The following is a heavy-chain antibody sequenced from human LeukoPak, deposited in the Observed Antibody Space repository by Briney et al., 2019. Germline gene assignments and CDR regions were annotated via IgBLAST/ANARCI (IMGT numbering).Heavy chain of an antibody. Sequence: GESLRLSCAASGFTFSSYWMHWVRQAPGKGLVWVSRINSDGSSTSYADSVKGRFTISRDNAKNTLYLQMNSLRAEDTAVYYCARGLYYYDSSGYYYGDAFDIWGQGTMVTVSS. CDR1: GFTFSSYW. D-gene: IGHD3-22*01. V-gene: IGHV3-74*01. CDR2: INSDGSST. CDR3: ARGLYYYDSSGYYYGDAFDI. J-gene: IGHJ3*02.